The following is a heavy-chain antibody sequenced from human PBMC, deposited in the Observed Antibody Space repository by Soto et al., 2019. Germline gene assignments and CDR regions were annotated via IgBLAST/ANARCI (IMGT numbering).Heavy chain of an antibody. CDR2: IIPMFGTA. J-gene: IGHJ6*02. V-gene: IGHV1-69*12. CDR1: GGTFNSYA. Sequence: QVQVVQSGAEVKKPGSSVKVSCKASGGTFNSYAMSWVRQAPGQGLEWMGGIIPMFGTANYAQRFQGRLTSTADESTRKVYMERRSLRSEDTAVYYCARGGRDGYDWDGLDVWGQGTTVTVSS. CDR3: ARGGRDGYDWDGLDV. D-gene: IGHD5-12*01.